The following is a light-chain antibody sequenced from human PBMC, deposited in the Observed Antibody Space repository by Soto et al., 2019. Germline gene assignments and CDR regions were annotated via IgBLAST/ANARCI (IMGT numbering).Light chain of an antibody. Sequence: EIVMTQSPATLSVSPAERPTLSCRASQSVGSDLAWYQQKPGQAPRLLIYGASSRATGIPDRFSGSGSETDFTLTISRLEPEDFAVYYCQQYGTSPRTFGQGTKVDIK. V-gene: IGKV3-20*01. J-gene: IGKJ1*01. CDR2: GAS. CDR3: QQYGTSPRT. CDR1: QSVGSD.